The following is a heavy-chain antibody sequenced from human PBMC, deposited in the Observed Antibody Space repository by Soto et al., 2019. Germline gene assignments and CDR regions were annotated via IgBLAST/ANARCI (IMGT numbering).Heavy chain of an antibody. CDR1: GGTFSSYA. J-gene: IGHJ4*02. CDR2: IIPIFGTG. Sequence: QVQLVQSGAEVKKPGSSVKVSCKASGGTFSSYAISWVRQAPGQGVEWMGGIIPIFGTGNYAQKFQGRVTLTADDSTSTAYMELGSLRSEDTAVYYCASRESRGIPGTTDYWGQGTLVTVSS. CDR3: ASRESRGIPGTTDY. V-gene: IGHV1-69*12. D-gene: IGHD1-7*01.